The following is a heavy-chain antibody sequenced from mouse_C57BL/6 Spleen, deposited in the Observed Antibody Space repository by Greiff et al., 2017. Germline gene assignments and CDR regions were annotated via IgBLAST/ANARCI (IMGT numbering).Heavy chain of an antibody. D-gene: IGHD3-2*02. Sequence: EVQLVESGPGLVKPSQTVFLTCTVTGISITTGTYRWSWIRPFPGNKLEWIGYIFYSGTITYNQFLTSPTTITSDTPKNQFFLEMKSLTAEDTATYYCARDSSGYVGYAMDDWGQGTTVTVSS. V-gene: IGHV3-5*01. J-gene: IGHJ4*01. CDR3: ARDSSGYVGYAMDD. CDR2: IFYSGTI. CDR1: GISITTGTYR.